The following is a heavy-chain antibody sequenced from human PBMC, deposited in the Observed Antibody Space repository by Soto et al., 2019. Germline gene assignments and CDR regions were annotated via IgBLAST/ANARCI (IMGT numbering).Heavy chain of an antibody. CDR1: GYSFTSYF. J-gene: IGHJ4*02. D-gene: IGHD2-15*01. Sequence: GASVKVSCKASGYSFTSYFIHWVRQARGQGLEWMAITNPSGDSTSYAQKFQGRVTMTTDTSTSTAYMELRSLRSDDTAVYYCARERGGNPYFDYWGQGTLVTVSS. CDR3: ARERGGNPYFDY. V-gene: IGHV1-46*01. CDR2: TNPSGDST.